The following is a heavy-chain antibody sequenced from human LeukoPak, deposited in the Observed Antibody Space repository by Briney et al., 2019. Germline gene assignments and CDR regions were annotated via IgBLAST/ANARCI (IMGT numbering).Heavy chain of an antibody. CDR2: IHTSGST. CDR1: GGSISSYY. Sequence: SETLSLTCTVSGGSISSYYWSWIRQPPGKGLEWIGRIHTSGSTNYNPSLKSRVTMSVDMSTRQISLKLSSVTAADTAVYYCARAVGGDGSGSLWGPGTLVTVSS. J-gene: IGHJ4*02. V-gene: IGHV4-4*07. D-gene: IGHD3-10*01. CDR3: ARAVGGDGSGSL.